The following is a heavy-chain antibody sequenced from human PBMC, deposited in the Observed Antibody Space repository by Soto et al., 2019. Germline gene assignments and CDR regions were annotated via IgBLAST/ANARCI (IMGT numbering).Heavy chain of an antibody. CDR2: VIPILGIA. CDR3: ARFPQTAIVGPAYFDY. CDR1: GGTFSSYI. V-gene: IGHV1-69*02. D-gene: IGHD1-26*01. J-gene: IGHJ4*02. Sequence: QVQLVQSGAEVKKPGSSVKVSCKASGGTFSSYIISWVQQAPGQGLEWMGRVIPILGIANYAQKFQGRVTITADKSTSTAYMELSSLRSEDTAVYYCARFPQTAIVGPAYFDYWDQGTLVTVSS.